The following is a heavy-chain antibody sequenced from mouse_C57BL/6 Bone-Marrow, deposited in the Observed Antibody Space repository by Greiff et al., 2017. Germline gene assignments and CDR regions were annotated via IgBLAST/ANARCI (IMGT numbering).Heavy chain of an antibody. CDR2: IYPRRGNT. Sequence: QVQLKQSGAELARPGASVKLSCKASGYTFTSYGISWVKQRTGQGLEWIGEIYPRRGNTYYNEKFKGKATLTADKSSSTAYMELRSLTSEDSAVYFCARSYYGSSDFDYWGQGTTLTVSS. J-gene: IGHJ2*01. CDR3: ARSYYGSSDFDY. D-gene: IGHD1-1*01. CDR1: GYTFTSYG. V-gene: IGHV1-81*01.